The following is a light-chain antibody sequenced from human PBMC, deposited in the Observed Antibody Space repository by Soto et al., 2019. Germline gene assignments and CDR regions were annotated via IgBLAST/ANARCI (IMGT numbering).Light chain of an antibody. CDR2: EVV. CDR3: KSYAGSNTYV. Sequence: QSALTQPPSASGSPGQSVTISCTGTKNDIGVYDFVSWYQHHPGKAPRLIIYEVVQRPSGVPDRFSGSKSGNTASLTVSVLQAADEADYFCKSYAGSNTYVFGSGTKLTVL. V-gene: IGLV2-8*01. CDR1: KNDIGVYDF. J-gene: IGLJ1*01.